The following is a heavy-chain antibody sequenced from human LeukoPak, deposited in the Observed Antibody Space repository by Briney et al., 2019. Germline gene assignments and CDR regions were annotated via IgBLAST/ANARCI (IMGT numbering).Heavy chain of an antibody. Sequence: PGGSLRLSCAASGFTFSSYAMSWVRQAPGKGLESVSAISGSGGSTYYADSVKGRFTISRDNSKNTLYLQMNSLRAEDTAVYYCANTKPIAVAGRVLDYWGQGTLVTVSS. CDR2: ISGSGGST. D-gene: IGHD6-19*01. J-gene: IGHJ4*02. CDR3: ANTKPIAVAGRVLDY. V-gene: IGHV3-23*01. CDR1: GFTFSSYA.